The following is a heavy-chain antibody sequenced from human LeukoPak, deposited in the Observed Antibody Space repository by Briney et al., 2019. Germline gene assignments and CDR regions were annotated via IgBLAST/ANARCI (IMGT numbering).Heavy chain of an antibody. V-gene: IGHV3-48*02. D-gene: IGHD3-22*01. CDR1: GFTFSSYS. CDR2: ISSSSSTI. Sequence: QPGGSLRLSCAASGFTFSSYSMNWVRQAPGKGLEWVSYISSSSSTIYYADSVKGRFTISRDNAKNSLYLQMNSLRDEDTAVYYCARDWNYYDSASYFDYWGQGTPVTVPS. CDR3: ARDWNYYDSASYFDY. J-gene: IGHJ4*02.